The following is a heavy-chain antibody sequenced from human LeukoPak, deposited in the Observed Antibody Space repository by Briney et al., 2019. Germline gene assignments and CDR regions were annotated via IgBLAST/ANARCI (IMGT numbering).Heavy chain of an antibody. J-gene: IGHJ4*02. V-gene: IGHV3-23*01. CDR2: ISGST. D-gene: IGHD5-24*01. CDR3: ARSRWLQSGAPFDY. Sequence: GGSLRLSCAASGFTFSSYAMSWVRQAPGKGLEWVSGISGSTYYADSVKGRFTISRDNSKNTLYLQMNSLRAEDTAVCYCARSRWLQSGAPFDYWGQGTLVTVSS. CDR1: GFTFSSYA.